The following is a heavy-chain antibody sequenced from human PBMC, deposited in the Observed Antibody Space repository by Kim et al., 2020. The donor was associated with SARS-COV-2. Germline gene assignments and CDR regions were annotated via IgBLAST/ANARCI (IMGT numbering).Heavy chain of an antibody. D-gene: IGHD3-10*01. Sequence: GGSLRLSCAASGFTFSSYSMNWVRQAPGKGLEWVSSISSSSSYIYYADSVKGRFTISRDNAKNSLYLQMNSLRAEDTAVYYCARDRGRSGSYYEWGQGTLVTVSS. J-gene: IGHJ4*02. V-gene: IGHV3-21*01. CDR2: ISSSSSYI. CDR1: GFTFSSYS. CDR3: ARDRGRSGSYYE.